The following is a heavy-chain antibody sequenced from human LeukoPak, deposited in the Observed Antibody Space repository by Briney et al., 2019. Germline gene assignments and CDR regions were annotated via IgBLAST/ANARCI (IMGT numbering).Heavy chain of an antibody. CDR1: GGTFSSYA. V-gene: IGHV1-69*06. D-gene: IGHD6-6*01. CDR3: ARQRVLGGHRDYYYYRDV. Sequence: SVTLSCKASGGTFSSYAMSWVRQAPGQGLEWVGGIISIFGTANYAQKFQGRLTITADKSPSTVYMELSSLRSEDTAVYYCARQRVLGGHRDYYYYRDVWGKGTTVTVSS. CDR2: IISIFGTA. J-gene: IGHJ6*03.